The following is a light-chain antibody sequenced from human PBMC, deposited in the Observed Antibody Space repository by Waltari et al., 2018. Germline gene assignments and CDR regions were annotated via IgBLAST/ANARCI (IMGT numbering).Light chain of an antibody. V-gene: IGKV4-1*01. Sequence: DIVMTQSPESLPVSLGERATINCKSSESVLYSSNNKNHLAWYQQKPGQPPKLRIYWASTRKSGVPDRFSGSGSETDFTLTVSSLQAEDVAVYYCQQYYNTPLTFGGGTKVESK. J-gene: IGKJ4*01. CDR2: WAS. CDR3: QQYYNTPLT. CDR1: ESVLYSSNNKNH.